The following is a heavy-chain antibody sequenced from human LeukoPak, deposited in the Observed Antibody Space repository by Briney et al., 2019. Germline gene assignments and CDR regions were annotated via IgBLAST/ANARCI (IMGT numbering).Heavy chain of an antibody. J-gene: IGHJ5*02. Sequence: GGSLRLSCAASGFTVSNYYKSWVRQAPGKGLEWVSDIYTDDRTYYADSVKGRFTISRDDSKNMLFLQMDSLRVEDTAVYYCARDRAAADPWGQGTLVTVSS. CDR1: GFTVSNYY. CDR2: IYTDDRT. CDR3: ARDRAAADP. D-gene: IGHD6-13*01. V-gene: IGHV3-53*01.